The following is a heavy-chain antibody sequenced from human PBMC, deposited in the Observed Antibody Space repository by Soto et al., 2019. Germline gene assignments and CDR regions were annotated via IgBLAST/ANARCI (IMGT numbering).Heavy chain of an antibody. V-gene: IGHV4-61*01. CDR2: IFYTGTT. CDR3: AGERGVWFGDLLPHGWLDS. CDR1: GGSVSSGTSY. J-gene: IGHJ5*01. Sequence: SETLSLTCTVSGGSVSSGTSYWSWIRQPPGKGLEWIGNIFYTGTTSYNPSLKSRVAISIDTSRNQFSLRLTSVTAADTAVYYCAGERGVWFGDLLPHGWLDSWGQGTLVTVSS. D-gene: IGHD3-10*01.